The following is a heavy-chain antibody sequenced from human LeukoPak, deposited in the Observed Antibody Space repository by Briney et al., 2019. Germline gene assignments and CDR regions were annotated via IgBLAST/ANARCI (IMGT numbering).Heavy chain of an antibody. CDR3: ARVYPREIVMVRGVHLQDAFDI. D-gene: IGHD3-10*01. Sequence: GASVKVSCKASGGTFSSYAISWVRQAPGQGLEWMGGIIPIFGTANYAQKFQGRVTITADKSTSTAYMELSSLRSEDTAVYYCARVYPREIVMVRGVHLQDAFDIWGQGTMVTVSS. V-gene: IGHV1-69*06. CDR2: IIPIFGTA. CDR1: GGTFSSYA. J-gene: IGHJ3*02.